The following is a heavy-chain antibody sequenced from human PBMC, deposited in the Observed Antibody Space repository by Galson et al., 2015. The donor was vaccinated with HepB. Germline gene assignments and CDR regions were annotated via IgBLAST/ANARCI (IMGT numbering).Heavy chain of an antibody. CDR2: IIPIFGTA. CDR3: ARGSWSGYSYYYYMDV. V-gene: IGHV1-69*13. CDR1: GGTFSSYA. Sequence: SVKVSCKASGGTFSSYAISWVRQAPGQGLEWMGGIIPIFGTANYAQKFQGRVTITADESTSTAYMELSSLRSEDTAVYYCARGSWSGYSYYYYMDVWGKGTTVTVSS. D-gene: IGHD3-3*01. J-gene: IGHJ6*03.